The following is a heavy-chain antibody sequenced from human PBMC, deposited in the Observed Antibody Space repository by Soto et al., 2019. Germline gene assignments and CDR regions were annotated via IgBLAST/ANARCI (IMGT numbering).Heavy chain of an antibody. Sequence: SETLSLTCSVSGVSITDNYWTWFRQPPGMRLEWIGYIHGSGITNYNPSLKSRVAMSVDASRNQVSLRLRSVTAADTAVYYCARDRHSVTVAGSSSDSWGQGTLVTVSS. CDR3: ARDRHSVTVAGSSSDS. D-gene: IGHD6-19*01. J-gene: IGHJ5*01. V-gene: IGHV4-4*08. CDR2: IHGSGIT. CDR1: GVSITDNY.